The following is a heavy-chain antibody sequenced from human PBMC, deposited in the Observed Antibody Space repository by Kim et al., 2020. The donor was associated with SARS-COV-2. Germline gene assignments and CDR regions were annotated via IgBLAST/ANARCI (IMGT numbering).Heavy chain of an antibody. CDR3: ARGIHYDFWSGSFQSRWFDP. D-gene: IGHD3-3*01. Sequence: SETLSLTCAVYGGSFSGYYWSWIRQPPGKGLEWIGEINHSGSTNYNPSLKSRVTISVDTSKNQFSLKLSSVTAADTAVYYCARGIHYDFWSGSFQSRWFDPWGQGTLVTVSS. CDR2: INHSGST. J-gene: IGHJ5*02. V-gene: IGHV4-34*01. CDR1: GGSFSGYY.